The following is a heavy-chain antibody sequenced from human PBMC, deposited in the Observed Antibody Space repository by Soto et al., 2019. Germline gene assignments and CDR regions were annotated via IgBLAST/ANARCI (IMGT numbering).Heavy chain of an antibody. CDR2: VYHTGDT. Sequence: SETLSLTCGVSGGTVASSHWWSWVRQSPGRGLEWIGNVYHTGDTNFNPSLQSRVTFSVDKSNNQFSLRLTSVTAADTAVYFCAREIVTAGGNDYFDPWGPGTLVTVSS. J-gene: IGHJ5*02. CDR1: GGTVASSHW. V-gene: IGHV4-4*02. CDR3: AREIVTAGGNDYFDP. D-gene: IGHD2-21*02.